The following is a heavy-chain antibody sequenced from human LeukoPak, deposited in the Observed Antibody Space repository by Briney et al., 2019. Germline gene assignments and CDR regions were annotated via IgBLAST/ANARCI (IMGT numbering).Heavy chain of an antibody. V-gene: IGHV1-2*06. J-gene: IGHJ4*02. Sequence: GASVKVSCKASGYTFTAYYIHWVRQAPGQGLEWMGRINPNSGGTNYAQRFQGRVTMTRDTSISTAYMELSSLISDDTAVYYCARAVSYCSSTSCPFDYWGQGTLVTVSS. CDR2: INPNSGGT. CDR3: ARAVSYCSSTSCPFDY. CDR1: GYTFTAYY. D-gene: IGHD2-2*01.